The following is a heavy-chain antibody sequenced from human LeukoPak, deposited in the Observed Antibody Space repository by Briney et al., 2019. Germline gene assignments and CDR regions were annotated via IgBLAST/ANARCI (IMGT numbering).Heavy chain of an antibody. CDR1: GFTFSSYW. V-gene: IGHV3-7*01. J-gene: IGHJ4*02. CDR3: ATSVGDGYDSN. D-gene: IGHD5-12*01. CDR2: IKQDGSEK. Sequence: GGSLRLSCAASGFTFSSYWMSWVRQAPGKGLEWVANIKQDGSEKYYVDSVKGRFTISRDNAKNSLYLQMNSLRAEDTAVYYCATSVGDGYDSNGGQGTLVTVSS.